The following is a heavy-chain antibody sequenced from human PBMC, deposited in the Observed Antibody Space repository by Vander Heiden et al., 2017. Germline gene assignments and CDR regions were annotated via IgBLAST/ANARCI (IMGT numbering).Heavy chain of an antibody. V-gene: IGHV4-39*01. Sequence: QLPLQESGPGLVKPSETLSLTCTVSGGSISSSSYYWGWIRQPPGKGLEWIGSIYYSGSTYYNPYLKSRVTISVDTSKNQFSLKLSSVTAADTAVYYCARRCSGGSCYSRGLFDYWGQGTLVTVSS. CDR3: ARRCSGGSCYSRGLFDY. CDR2: IYYSGST. J-gene: IGHJ4*02. D-gene: IGHD2-15*01. CDR1: GGSISSSSYY.